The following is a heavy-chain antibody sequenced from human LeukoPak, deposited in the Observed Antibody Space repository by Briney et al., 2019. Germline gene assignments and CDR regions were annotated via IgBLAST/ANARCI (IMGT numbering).Heavy chain of an antibody. J-gene: IGHJ4*02. CDR2: FDPEDGET. D-gene: IGHD3-10*01. V-gene: IGHV1-24*01. CDR1: GYTLTQLS. CDR3: ARGKVRGVIMTHLDY. Sequence: ASVKVSCKVSGYTLTQLSMHWVRQAPGKGLEWMGGFDPEDGETIYAQKFQGRVTMTEDTSTDTAYMELSSLRSEDTAVYYCARGKVRGVIMTHLDYWGQGTLVTVSS.